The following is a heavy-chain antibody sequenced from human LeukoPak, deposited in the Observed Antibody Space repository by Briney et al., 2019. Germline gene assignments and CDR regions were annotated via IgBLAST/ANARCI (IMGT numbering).Heavy chain of an antibody. CDR1: GFTVSSNY. Sequence: PGGSLRLSCGASGFTVSSNYMSWVRQAPGKGLEWVSVIYSGGSTYYADSVKGRFTISRDNSKNTLYLQMNSLRAEDTAVYYCARSSSGWHFDYWGQGTLVTVPS. D-gene: IGHD6-19*01. V-gene: IGHV3-53*01. J-gene: IGHJ4*02. CDR3: ARSSSGWHFDY. CDR2: IYSGGST.